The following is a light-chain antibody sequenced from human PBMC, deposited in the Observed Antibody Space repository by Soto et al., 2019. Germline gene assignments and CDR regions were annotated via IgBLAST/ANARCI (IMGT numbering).Light chain of an antibody. Sequence: EIVLTQSPATLSLSPGERATLSCRASQSVSSYLAWYQQKPGQAPRLVISDTSDRATGIPDRFSGSGSGTDFTLTISRLEPEDFAVYYCQQYDSPWTFGQGTKVEIK. CDR2: DTS. CDR3: QQYDSPWT. CDR1: QSVSSY. J-gene: IGKJ1*01. V-gene: IGKV3-20*01.